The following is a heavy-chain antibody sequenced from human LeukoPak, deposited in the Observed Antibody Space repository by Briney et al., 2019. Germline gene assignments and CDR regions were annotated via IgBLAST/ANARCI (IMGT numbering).Heavy chain of an antibody. V-gene: IGHV3-30*02. CDR2: IRYDGSNK. Sequence: PGGSLRLSCAASGFTFSNYGMHWVRQAPGKGLEWVAFIRYDGSNKYYVDSVKGRFTISRDNSKNTMYLQMNSLRAEDTAVYYCAKGGDIVVVPGQPYYFDYWGQGTLVTVSS. CDR3: AKGGDIVVVPGQPYYFDY. CDR1: GFTFSNYG. J-gene: IGHJ4*02. D-gene: IGHD2-2*01.